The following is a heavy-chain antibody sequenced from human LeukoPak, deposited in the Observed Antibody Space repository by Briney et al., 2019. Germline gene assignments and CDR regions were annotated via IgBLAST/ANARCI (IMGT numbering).Heavy chain of an antibody. CDR1: SGSISSGSYF. V-gene: IGHV4-61*02. CDR3: ARDSGSYYFDY. Sequence: SETLSLTCTVSSGSISSGSYFWSWIRQPAGKGLEWIGRIYISGSGSTNYNPSLKSRVTMSVDTSKNQFSLKLSSVTAADTAVYYCARDSGSYYFDYWGQGTLVTVSS. J-gene: IGHJ4*02. D-gene: IGHD1-26*01. CDR2: IYISGSGST.